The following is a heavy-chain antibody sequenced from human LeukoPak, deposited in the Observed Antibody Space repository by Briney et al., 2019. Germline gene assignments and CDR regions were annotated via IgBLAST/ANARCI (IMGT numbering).Heavy chain of an antibody. J-gene: IGHJ4*02. Sequence: ASVKVSCKASGYTFTSYGISWVRQAPGQGLEWMGWISAYNGNTNYAQKPQGRVTMTTDTSTSTAYMELRSLRSDDTAVYYCARDYDFWSGYFTNFDYWGQGTLVTVSS. V-gene: IGHV1-18*01. CDR3: ARDYDFWSGYFTNFDY. CDR1: GYTFTSYG. D-gene: IGHD3-3*01. CDR2: ISAYNGNT.